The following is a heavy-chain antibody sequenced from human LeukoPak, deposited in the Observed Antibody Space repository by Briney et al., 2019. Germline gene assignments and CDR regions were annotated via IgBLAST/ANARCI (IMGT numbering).Heavy chain of an antibody. V-gene: IGHV4-34*01. D-gene: IGHD6-19*01. J-gene: IGHJ4*02. CDR3: ARGGGWYLVR. Sequence: PSETLSLTCAVYGGSFSGYYWSWIRQPPGKGLEWIGEINHSGSTNYNPSLKSRVTISVDTSKNQFSLTLSSVTAADTAVYYCARGGGWYLVRWGQGTLVTVSS. CDR1: GGSFSGYY. CDR2: INHSGST.